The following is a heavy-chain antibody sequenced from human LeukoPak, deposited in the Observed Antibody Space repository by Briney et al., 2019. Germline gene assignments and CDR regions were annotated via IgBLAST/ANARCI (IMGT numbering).Heavy chain of an antibody. D-gene: IGHD3-10*01. CDR2: ISWNSGSK. J-gene: IGHJ5*02. CDR3: AKSPGVNSAPFDP. V-gene: IGHV3-9*03. CDR1: GFTFDDYA. Sequence: GRSLRLSCAASGFTFDDYAMHWVRQAPGKGLEWVSGISWNSGSKGYADSVKGRFTISRDNAKNSLYLQINSLRAEDLALYYCAKSPGVNSAPFDPWGQGTLVTVSS.